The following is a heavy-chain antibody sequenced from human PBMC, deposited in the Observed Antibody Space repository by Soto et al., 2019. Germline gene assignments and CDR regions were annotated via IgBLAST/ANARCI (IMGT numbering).Heavy chain of an antibody. Sequence: RGSLRLSCVASGFTFSDHYMDWVRQAPGKGLEWVGRTRNKANSYTTEYAASVKGRFTISRDDSKNSLYLQMNSLKTEDTAVYYCARGGYCSSASCYTDYYAMDVWGQGTPVTVSS. CDR1: GFTFSDHY. J-gene: IGHJ6*02. CDR2: TRNKANSYTT. V-gene: IGHV3-72*01. CDR3: ARGGYCSSASCYTDYYAMDV. D-gene: IGHD2-2*02.